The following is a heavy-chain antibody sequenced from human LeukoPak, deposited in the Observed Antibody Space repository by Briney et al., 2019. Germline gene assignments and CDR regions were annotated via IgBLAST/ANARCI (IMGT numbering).Heavy chain of an antibody. CDR3: ARIPRRRYLYYYYYMDV. D-gene: IGHD3-9*01. J-gene: IGHJ6*03. CDR2: IYYSGST. V-gene: IGHV4-39*07. CDR1: GGSISSSSYY. Sequence: PSETLSLTCTVSGGSISSSSYYWGWIRQPPGKGLEWIGFIYYSGSTYYNPSLKSRVTISVDTSKNQFSLKLSSVTAADTAVYYCARIPRRRYLYYYYYMDVWGKGTTVTVSS.